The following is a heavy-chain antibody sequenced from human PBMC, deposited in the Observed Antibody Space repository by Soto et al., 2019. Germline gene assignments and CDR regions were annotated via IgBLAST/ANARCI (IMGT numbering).Heavy chain of an antibody. Sequence: SETLSLTCAVSGGSISSGGYSWSWIRQPPGKGPEWIGYIYHSGSTYYNPSLKSRVTISVDRSKNQFSLKLSSVTAADTAVYYCARRDCFPGYFDYWGQGTLVTVSS. CDR1: GGSISSGGYS. CDR3: ARRDCFPGYFDY. V-gene: IGHV4-30-2*01. CDR2: IYHSGST. J-gene: IGHJ4*02. D-gene: IGHD2-21*02.